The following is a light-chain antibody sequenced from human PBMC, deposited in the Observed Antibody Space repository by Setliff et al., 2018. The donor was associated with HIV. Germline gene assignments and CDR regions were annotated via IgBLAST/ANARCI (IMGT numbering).Light chain of an antibody. Sequence: QSVLTQPASVSGSPGQSITVSCTGTSSDIGAFDYVSWYRQHPGKAPEVVIYDVTNRPSGVSNRLSGSKSGNTASLTISGLQPEDEADYYCTSYANSDVFIFGSGTKVTVL. CDR3: TSYANSDVFI. CDR2: DVT. CDR1: SSDIGAFDY. J-gene: IGLJ1*01. V-gene: IGLV2-14*03.